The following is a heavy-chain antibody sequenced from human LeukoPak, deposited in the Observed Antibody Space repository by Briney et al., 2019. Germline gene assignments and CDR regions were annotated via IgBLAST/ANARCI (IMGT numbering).Heavy chain of an antibody. D-gene: IGHD2-2*01. Sequence: SETLSLTCTVSGGSISSYYWSWVRQPAGKGLEWIGRIYSGGDTNYNPSLKSRVIMSVDTYKNQFSLQLSSVTAADTAVYYCARAPATHCSTTSCYVFDMWGQGTMVTVSS. CDR1: GGSISSYY. J-gene: IGHJ3*02. V-gene: IGHV4-4*07. CDR2: IYSGGDT. CDR3: ARAPATHCSTTSCYVFDM.